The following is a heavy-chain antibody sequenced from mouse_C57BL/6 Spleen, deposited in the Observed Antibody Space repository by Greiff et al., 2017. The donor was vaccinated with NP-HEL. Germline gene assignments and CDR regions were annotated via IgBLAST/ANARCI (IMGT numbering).Heavy chain of an antibody. J-gene: IGHJ2*01. CDR3: AVSFITTVVAPFDY. CDR1: GYTFTDYY. V-gene: IGHV1-76*01. D-gene: IGHD1-1*01. Sequence: VQLQQSGAELVRPGASVKLSCKASGYTFTDYYINWVKQRPGQGLEWIARIYPGSGNTYYNEKFKGKATLTAEKSSSTAYMQLSSLTSEDSAVYFCAVSFITTVVAPFDYWGQGTTLTVSS. CDR2: IYPGSGNT.